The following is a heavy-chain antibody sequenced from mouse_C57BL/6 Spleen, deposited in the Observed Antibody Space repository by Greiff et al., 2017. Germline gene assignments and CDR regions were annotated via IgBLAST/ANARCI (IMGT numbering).Heavy chain of an antibody. V-gene: IGHV2-9-1*01. D-gene: IGHD2-5*01. J-gene: IGHJ4*01. Sequence: VQLQESGPGLVAPSQSLSITCTVSGFSLTSYAISWVRQPPGKGLEWLGVLCTGGGTNYNSALKSRLSISKDNSKSQVFLKMNSLQTDDTARYYCARAYSNYNAMDYWGQGTSVTVSS. CDR1: GFSLTSYA. CDR2: LCTGGGT. CDR3: ARAYSNYNAMDY.